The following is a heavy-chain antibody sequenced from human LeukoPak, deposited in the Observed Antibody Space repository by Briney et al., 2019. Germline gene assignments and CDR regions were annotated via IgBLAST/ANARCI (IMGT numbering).Heavy chain of an antibody. CDR1: GFTFSSYS. V-gene: IGHV3-33*08. D-gene: IGHD2-15*01. CDR2: IWYDGSNK. Sequence: SGGSLRLSCAASGFTFSSYSMNWVRQAPGKGLEWVAVIWYDGSNKYYADSVKGRFTISRDNSKNTLYLQMNSLRAEDTAVYYCARGAYCSGSRCPGAFDIWGQGTMVTVSS. CDR3: ARGAYCSGSRCPGAFDI. J-gene: IGHJ3*02.